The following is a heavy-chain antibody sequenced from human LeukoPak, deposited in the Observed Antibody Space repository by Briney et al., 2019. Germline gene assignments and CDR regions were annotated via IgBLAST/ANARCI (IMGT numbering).Heavy chain of an antibody. Sequence: GGSLRLSCAASGFTFSNYGMHWVHQAPGKGLEWVAFIRYDGSNKYYADSVKGRFTISRDNSKNTLYLQMNSLRAEDTAVYYCALGTSGYYPGFDYWGQGTLVTVSS. CDR3: ALGTSGYYPGFDY. D-gene: IGHD3-22*01. CDR1: GFTFSNYG. V-gene: IGHV3-30*02. J-gene: IGHJ4*02. CDR2: IRYDGSNK.